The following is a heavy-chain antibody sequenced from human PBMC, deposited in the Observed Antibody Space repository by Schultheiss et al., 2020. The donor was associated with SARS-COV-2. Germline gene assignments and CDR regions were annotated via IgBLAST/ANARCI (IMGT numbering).Heavy chain of an antibody. J-gene: IGHJ4*02. V-gene: IGHV3-64*04. CDR2: ISSNGGST. D-gene: IGHD6-13*01. Sequence: GGSLRLSCAASGFTFSSYAMHWVRQAPGKGLEYVSAISSNGGSTYYADSVKGRFTISRDSAKNSLYLQMNSLRAEDMAVYYCAIGTTDSSSPFYWGQGTLVTVSS. CDR1: GFTFSSYA. CDR3: AIGTTDSSSPFY.